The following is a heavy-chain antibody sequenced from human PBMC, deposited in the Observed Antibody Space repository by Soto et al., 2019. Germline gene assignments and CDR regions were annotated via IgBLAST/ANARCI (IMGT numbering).Heavy chain of an antibody. CDR2: IKSKFDGETI. V-gene: IGHV3-15*01. CDR1: GINVSRAW. CDR3: ATGLLRYYAY. D-gene: IGHD3-9*01. J-gene: IGHJ4*01. Sequence: LGGSLRLSCAASGINVSRAWMSWVRQAPGKGLEWVGRIKSKFDGETIDYAAPVKGRFTISRDDSKNIVYLQMNSLNTEDTAVYYCATGLLRYYAYWGHGTLVTVSS.